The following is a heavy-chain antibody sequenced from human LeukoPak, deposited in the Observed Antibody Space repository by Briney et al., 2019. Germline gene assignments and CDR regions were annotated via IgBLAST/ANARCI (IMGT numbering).Heavy chain of an antibody. J-gene: IGHJ3*02. V-gene: IGHV1-2*02. D-gene: IGHD3-22*01. CDR3: ARPFNYYDHSTDI. Sequence: ASVKVSCKASGYTFTGYYMHWVRQAPGQGLEWMGWINPNSGGTNYAQKFQGRVTMTRDTSISTAYMELSRLRSDDTAVYYCARPFNYYDHSTDIWGQGTMVTVSS. CDR2: INPNSGGT. CDR1: GYTFTGYY.